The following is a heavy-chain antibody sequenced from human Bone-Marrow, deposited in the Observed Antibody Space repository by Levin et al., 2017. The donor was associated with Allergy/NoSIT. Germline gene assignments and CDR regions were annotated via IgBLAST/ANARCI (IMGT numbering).Heavy chain of an antibody. CDR1: GYRFNNYG. D-gene: IGHD3-10*01. Sequence: ASVKVSCKASGYRFNNYGFIWVRQAPGQGLEWMGWISGYNGNTNYAQNFQGRVTMTTDTSASTAYIELRSLRFDDTAVYYCARGGRSNMDEIDFWGQGTLVTVST. V-gene: IGHV1-18*01. CDR3: ARGGRSNMDEIDF. CDR2: ISGYNGNT. J-gene: IGHJ4*02.